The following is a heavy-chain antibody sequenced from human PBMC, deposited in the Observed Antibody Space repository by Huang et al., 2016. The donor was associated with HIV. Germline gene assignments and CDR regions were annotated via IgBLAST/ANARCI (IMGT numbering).Heavy chain of an antibody. V-gene: IGHV4-34*01. CDR3: ARTLWKYGDYVYFDS. J-gene: IGHJ4*02. Sequence: HVQLQQWGAGLLKPSETLSLTCAVNGGSFSDYYWTWIRQSPGKGLEWIGKINNSGTTNYNPAIKSRVTMSIDRSRRQFSLKVKSVTAAETAIYYCARTLWKYGDYVYFDSWGQGALVTVSS. D-gene: IGHD4-17*01. CDR2: INNSGTT. CDR1: GGSFSDYY.